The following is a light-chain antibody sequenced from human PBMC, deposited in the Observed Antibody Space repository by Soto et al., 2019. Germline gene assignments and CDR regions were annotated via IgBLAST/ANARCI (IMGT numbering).Light chain of an antibody. CDR2: GAS. CDR3: QQYDSYMYA. J-gene: IGKJ2*01. V-gene: IGKV3-15*01. CDR1: QSVRNN. Sequence: EIVMSQSPATLSVSPGEIATLSFSASQSVRNNLACYQQRPGQAPRLLMYGASTRPSGIPARFTGGGSGTDFTLTITSLQSEDFAVYYCQQYDSYMYAFGQGTKVDIK.